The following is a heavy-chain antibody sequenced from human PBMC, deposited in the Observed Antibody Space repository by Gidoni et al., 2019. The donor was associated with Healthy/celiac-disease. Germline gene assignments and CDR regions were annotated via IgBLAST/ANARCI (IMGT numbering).Heavy chain of an antibody. J-gene: IGHJ4*02. D-gene: IGHD1-26*01. Sequence: EVQLVESGGGLVKLGGSLRLSCAASGFTFSSYSMNWVRQAPGKGVEWISSISSSSSYIYYADSVKGRFTISRDNAKNSLYLQMNSLRAEDTAVYYCARDLADHSGSYGGYWGQGTLVTVSS. CDR2: ISSSSSYI. CDR1: GFTFSSYS. CDR3: ARDLADHSGSYGGY. V-gene: IGHV3-21*01.